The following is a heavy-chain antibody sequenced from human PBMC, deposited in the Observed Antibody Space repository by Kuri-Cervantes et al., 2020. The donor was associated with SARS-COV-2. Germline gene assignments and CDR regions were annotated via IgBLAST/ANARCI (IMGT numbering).Heavy chain of an antibody. Sequence: GGSLRLSCAASGFTFSDYYMSWIRQAPGKGLEWVSYTSSSSSYTNYADSVKGRLTISRDNAKNSLYLQMNSLGAEDTAVYYCARQGGYYGMDVWGQGTTVTVSS. V-gene: IGHV3-11*06. J-gene: IGHJ6*02. CDR1: GFTFSDYY. D-gene: IGHD3-22*01. CDR2: TSSSSSYT. CDR3: ARQGGYYGMDV.